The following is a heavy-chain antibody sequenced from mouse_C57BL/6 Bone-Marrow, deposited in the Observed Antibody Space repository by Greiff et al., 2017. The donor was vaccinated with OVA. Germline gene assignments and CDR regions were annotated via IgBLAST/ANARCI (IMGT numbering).Heavy chain of an antibody. CDR1: GFNIKDYY. V-gene: IGHV14-1*01. CDR3: TLYYYGSSYGYFDV. Sequence: VHVKQSGAELVRPGASVKLSCTASGFNIKDYYMHWVKQRPEQGLEWIGRIDPEDGDTEYAPKFQGKATMTADTSSNTSYLQLSSLTSEDTAVYYCTLYYYGSSYGYFDVWGTGTTVTVSS. D-gene: IGHD1-1*01. J-gene: IGHJ1*03. CDR2: IDPEDGDT.